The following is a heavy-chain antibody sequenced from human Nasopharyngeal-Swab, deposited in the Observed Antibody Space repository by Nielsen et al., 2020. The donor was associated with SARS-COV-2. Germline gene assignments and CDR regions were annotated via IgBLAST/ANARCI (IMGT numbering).Heavy chain of an antibody. D-gene: IGHD5-12*01. CDR1: GFTFSTYC. V-gene: IGHV3-7*01. CDR3: ARNPGYSGYDYGNAERRYYYYGMDV. J-gene: IGHJ6*02. CDR2: IKQDGSEK. Sequence: GESLKISCVASGFTFSTYCMSWVRQAPGKGLEWVANIKQDGSEKYYVDSVKGRFTISRDNAKNSLYLQMNSLRAEDTAVYYCARNPGYSGYDYGNAERRYYYYGMDVWGQGTTVTVSS.